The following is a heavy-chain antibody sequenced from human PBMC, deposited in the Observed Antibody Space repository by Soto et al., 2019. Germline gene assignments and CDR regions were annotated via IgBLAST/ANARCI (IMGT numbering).Heavy chain of an antibody. CDR1: GGSITSGGYY. Sequence: PSETLSLTCTVSGGSITSGGYYWNWIRQHPGEGLEWIGYTQYSGNSFYNPSLKSRVTMSVDTSKSRFSLKLSSVTAADTAVYFCARNGQQQLVPYYYGVDVWGQGTTVTASS. D-gene: IGHD6-13*01. CDR2: TQYSGNS. CDR3: ARNGQQQLVPYYYGVDV. V-gene: IGHV4-31*03. J-gene: IGHJ6*02.